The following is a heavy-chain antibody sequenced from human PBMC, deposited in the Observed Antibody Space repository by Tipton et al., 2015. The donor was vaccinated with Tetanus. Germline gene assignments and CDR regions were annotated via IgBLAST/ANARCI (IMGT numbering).Heavy chain of an antibody. V-gene: IGHV6-1*01. D-gene: IGHD3-16*01. CDR1: GDSVSSNTDA. Sequence: GLVKPSQTLSLTCAISGDSVSSNTDAWNWIRQSPSRGLEWLGRTYYRSKWYNDYSLSVKSRITINPDTSKNQFSLQLKSFTHEVTAMYFCVGDSVLGLDAFDIWGRGTMVPVS. J-gene: IGHJ3*02. CDR3: VGDSVLGLDAFDI. CDR2: TYYRSKWYN.